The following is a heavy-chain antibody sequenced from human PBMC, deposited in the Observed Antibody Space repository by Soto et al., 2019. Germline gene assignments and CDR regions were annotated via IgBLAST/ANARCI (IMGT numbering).Heavy chain of an antibody. J-gene: IGHJ4*02. CDR2: IWYDGSNK. D-gene: IGHD1-1*01. CDR1: RFTFSSYG. Sequence: PVGSLRLSCAASRFTFSSYGMHWVRQAPGKGLEWVAVIWYDGSNKYYADSVKGRFSISRDNSRNTLFLQMNSLRVEDTAVYYCARERSTLFFDYWGQGTLVTVSS. V-gene: IGHV3-33*01. CDR3: ARERSTLFFDY.